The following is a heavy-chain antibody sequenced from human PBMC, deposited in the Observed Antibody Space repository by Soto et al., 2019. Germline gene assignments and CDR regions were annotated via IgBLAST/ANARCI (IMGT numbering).Heavy chain of an antibody. Sequence: QVQLQESGPGLVKPSGTLSLTCAVSDGSISSNNWWSWVRQPPGKGLEWIGEIYHSGITNYNPSLKSRGTISVDKSKTQLSLKLNSVTAADTAMYYCVRAFQRSSWPFDYWGQGTLVTVSA. D-gene: IGHD6-13*01. CDR3: VRAFQRSSWPFDY. CDR1: DGSISSNNW. J-gene: IGHJ4*02. CDR2: IYHSGIT. V-gene: IGHV4-4*02.